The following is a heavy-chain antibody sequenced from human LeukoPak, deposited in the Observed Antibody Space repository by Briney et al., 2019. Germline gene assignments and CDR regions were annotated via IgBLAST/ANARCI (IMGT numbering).Heavy chain of an antibody. CDR1: GFTFSTYA. Sequence: GGSLRLSCAASGFTFSTYAMSWVRQAPGKGLEWVSAISSSGGRTYYSDSVRGRLTISRDNSKSTLYLQMNSLRAEDTAVYYCAKGKTSIGYCSGGSCYPYYYGMDVWGQGTTVTVSS. J-gene: IGHJ6*02. V-gene: IGHV3-23*01. CDR2: ISSSGGRT. D-gene: IGHD2-15*01. CDR3: AKGKTSIGYCSGGSCYPYYYGMDV.